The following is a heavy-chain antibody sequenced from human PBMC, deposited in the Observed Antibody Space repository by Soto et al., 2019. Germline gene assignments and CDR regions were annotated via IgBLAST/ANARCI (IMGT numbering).Heavy chain of an antibody. D-gene: IGHD3-10*01. CDR1: GFTFSSYA. CDR3: ARDNYGSDY. J-gene: IGHJ4*02. V-gene: IGHV3-30-3*01. Sequence: GGSLRLSCAASGFTFSSYAMSWVRQAPGKGLEWVAAISYDGSNKYYADSVKGRFTISRDNSKNTLYLQMDSLRGEDTAVYYCARDNYGSDYWGLGTLVTVSS. CDR2: ISYDGSNK.